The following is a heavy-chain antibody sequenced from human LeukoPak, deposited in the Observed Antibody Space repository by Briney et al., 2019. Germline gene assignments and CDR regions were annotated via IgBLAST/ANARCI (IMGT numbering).Heavy chain of an antibody. D-gene: IGHD4-23*01. CDR1: GYSFTSYW. CDR2: IYPGDSDT. V-gene: IGHV5-51*01. Sequence: KHGESLKISCKGSGYSFTSYWIGWVRQMPGKGLEWMGIIYPGDSDTRYSPSFQGQVTISADKSISTAYLQWSSLKASDTAMYYCARRHGGNSVVPAWFDPWGQGTLVTVSS. J-gene: IGHJ5*02. CDR3: ARRHGGNSVVPAWFDP.